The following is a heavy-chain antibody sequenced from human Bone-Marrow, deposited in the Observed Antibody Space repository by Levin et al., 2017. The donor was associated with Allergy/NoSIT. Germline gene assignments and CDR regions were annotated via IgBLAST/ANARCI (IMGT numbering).Heavy chain of an antibody. CDR2: ITPRLGLA. Sequence: SVKVSCKASRGTLSSYTVSWVRQAPGQGLEWMGRITPRLGLANYAQMFQGRVTITADTSTDTAYMELNSLRDEDTAVYYCARVDFDGLGQPVFDHWGQGTLVTVSS. V-gene: IGHV1-69*02. CDR1: RGTLSSYT. J-gene: IGHJ4*02. D-gene: IGHD2-8*01. CDR3: ARVDFDGLGQPVFDH.